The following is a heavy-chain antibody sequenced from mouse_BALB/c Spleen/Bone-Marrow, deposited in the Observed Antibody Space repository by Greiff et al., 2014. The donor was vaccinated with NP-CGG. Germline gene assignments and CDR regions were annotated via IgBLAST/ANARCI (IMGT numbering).Heavy chain of an antibody. D-gene: IGHD1-1*01. CDR1: GYAFNNYW. J-gene: IGHJ4*01. CDR3: ARRDGSTYYYAMDY. V-gene: IGHV1-80*01. CDR2: IYPGDGNT. Sequence: VQLVESGAELVRPGSSVKISCKASGYAFNNYWMNWVKQRPGQGLEWIGQIYPGDGNTNYNGKFKGKATLTADKSSSTAYMQLSSLTSEDSAVYFCARRDGSTYYYAMDYWGQGTSVTVSS.